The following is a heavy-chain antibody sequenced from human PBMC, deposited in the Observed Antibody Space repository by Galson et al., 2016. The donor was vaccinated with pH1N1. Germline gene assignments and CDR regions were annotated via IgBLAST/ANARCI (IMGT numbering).Heavy chain of an antibody. V-gene: IGHV3-7*01. CDR1: GFTFSSYW. J-gene: IGHJ4*02. CDR2: IMQDGSEK. D-gene: IGHD2-21*01. CDR3: ARAIAQGDSY. Sequence: SLRLSCAASGFTFSSYWMNWVRQAPGKGLEWVANIMQDGSEKYYVDSVKGRFTISRDNAKNSLYLQMDSLKAEDTAIYYCARAIAQGDSYWGQGTLVTVSS.